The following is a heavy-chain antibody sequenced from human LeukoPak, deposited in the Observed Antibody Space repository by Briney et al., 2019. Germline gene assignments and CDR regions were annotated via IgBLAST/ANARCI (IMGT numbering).Heavy chain of an antibody. Sequence: SETLSLTCXVXXXXISSSSYYWGWIRQPPGKGLEWIGSIYYSGSTYYNPSLKSRVTISVDTSKNQFSLKLSSVTAADTAVYYCARQLGYCSSTSCYADKVDYWGQGTLVTVSS. CDR1: XXXISSSSYY. D-gene: IGHD2-2*01. J-gene: IGHJ4*02. V-gene: IGHV4-39*01. CDR2: IYYSGST. CDR3: ARQLGYCSSTSCYADKVDY.